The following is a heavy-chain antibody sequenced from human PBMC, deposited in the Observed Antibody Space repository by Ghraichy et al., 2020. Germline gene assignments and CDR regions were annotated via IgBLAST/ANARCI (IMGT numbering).Heavy chain of an antibody. CDR2: IIPIFGTA. CDR3: ARDRICSSASCYTGGYYYYYGMDV. J-gene: IGHJ6*02. CDR1: GGTFSSYA. Sequence: SVKVSCKASGGTFSSYAISWVRQAPGQGLEWMGGIIPIFGTANYAQKFQGRVTITADESTSTAYMELSSLRSEDTAVYYCARDRICSSASCYTGGYYYYYGMDVWGQGTTVTVSS. V-gene: IGHV1-69*13. D-gene: IGHD2-2*02.